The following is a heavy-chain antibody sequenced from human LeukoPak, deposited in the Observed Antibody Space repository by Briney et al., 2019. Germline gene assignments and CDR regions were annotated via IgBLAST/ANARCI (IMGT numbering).Heavy chain of an antibody. CDR1: GFTFSSYA. V-gene: IGHV3-23*01. CDR3: AKDHGRPSIAAAADH. Sequence: QTGGSLRLSCAASGFTFSSYAVSWVRQAPGKGLEWVSAISGSGGSTYYADSVKGRFTISRDNSKNTLYLQMNSLRAEDTAVYYCAKDHGRPSIAAAADHWGQGTLVTVSS. J-gene: IGHJ5*02. CDR2: ISGSGGST. D-gene: IGHD6-13*01.